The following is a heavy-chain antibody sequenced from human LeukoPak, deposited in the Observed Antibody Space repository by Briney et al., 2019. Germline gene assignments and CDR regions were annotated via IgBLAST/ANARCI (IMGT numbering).Heavy chain of an antibody. Sequence: GGSVRLHCAALGFTWRSYGMRGVRQAPGKGLDGVAVKWYDGSNKYYADSVKGRFTISRDNSKNTLYPHMNRLRAEATGVFYGGRYPQCFGGGSRYHGFWFGPWGQGALVTVSS. CDR3: GRYPQCFGGGSRYHGFWFGP. V-gene: IGHV3-33*01. D-gene: IGHD2-15*01. CDR1: GFTWRSYG. J-gene: IGHJ5*02. CDR2: KWYDGSNK.